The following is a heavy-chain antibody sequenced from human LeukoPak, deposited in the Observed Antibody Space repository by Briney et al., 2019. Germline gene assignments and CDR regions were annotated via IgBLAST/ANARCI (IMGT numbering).Heavy chain of an antibody. CDR1: GFTLSSYG. CDR2: ISYDGSNK. V-gene: IGHV3-30*18. D-gene: IGHD5-18*01. J-gene: IGHJ4*02. Sequence: GGSLRLSCAASGFTLSSYGMHWVRQAPGKGLEWVAVISYDGSNKYYADSVKGRFTISRDKSKNTLYLQMNSLRAEDTAVYYCAKLHRRVDAAMVTDYWGQGTLVTVSS. CDR3: AKLHRRVDAAMVTDY.